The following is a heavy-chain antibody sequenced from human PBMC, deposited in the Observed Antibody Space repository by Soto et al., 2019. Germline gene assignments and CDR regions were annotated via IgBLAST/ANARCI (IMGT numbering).Heavy chain of an antibody. J-gene: IGHJ6*02. V-gene: IGHV1-69*13. CDR2: IIPIFGTA. Sequence: GASVKVSCKASGGTFSSYAISWVRQAPGQGLERMGGIIPIFGTANYAQKFQGRVTITADESTSTAYMELSSLRSEDTAVYYCASIYSGYDYEDYYYGMDVWGQGTTVTVSS. D-gene: IGHD5-12*01. CDR3: ASIYSGYDYEDYYYGMDV. CDR1: GGTFSSYA.